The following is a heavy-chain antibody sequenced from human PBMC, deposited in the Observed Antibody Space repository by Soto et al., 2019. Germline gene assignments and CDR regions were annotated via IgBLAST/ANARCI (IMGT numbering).Heavy chain of an antibody. CDR3: ARETTSYEMAV. CDR2: MKPNSGNT. J-gene: IGHJ6*02. Sequence: QVQLVQSGAEVKKPGASVKVSCKASGYTFTRYDINWVRQATGQGLEWMGWMKPNSGNTGYGQKFQGRVTMSRNTSISTASMEVSSLRFEDTAVSYSARETTSYEMAVWGQGTRVPVSS. V-gene: IGHV1-8*01. D-gene: IGHD1-1*01. CDR1: GYTFTRYD.